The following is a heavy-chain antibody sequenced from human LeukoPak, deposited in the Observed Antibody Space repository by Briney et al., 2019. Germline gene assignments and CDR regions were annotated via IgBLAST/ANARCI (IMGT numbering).Heavy chain of an antibody. V-gene: IGHV3-21*01. Sequence: GGSLRLSCAASGFTFSNAWMNWVRQAPGKGLEWVSSISSSSSYIYYADSVKGRFTISRDNAKNSLYLQMNSLRAEDTAVYYCARDGGRGYSYGYKNWGQGTLVTVSS. D-gene: IGHD5-18*01. CDR3: ARDGGRGYSYGYKN. CDR2: ISSSSSYI. CDR1: GFTFSNAW. J-gene: IGHJ4*02.